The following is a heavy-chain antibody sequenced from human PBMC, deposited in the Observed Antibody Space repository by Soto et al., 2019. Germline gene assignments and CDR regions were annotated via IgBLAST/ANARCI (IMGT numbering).Heavy chain of an antibody. CDR2: ISGSGGST. D-gene: IGHD1-26*01. J-gene: IGHJ3*02. Sequence: GGSLRLSCAASGFTFSSYAMSWVRQAPGKGLEWVSAISGSGGSTYYADSVKGRFTISRDNSKSTLYLQMNSLRAEDTAVYYCAKDQWELLSYDAFDIWGQGTMVTVSS. CDR1: GFTFSSYA. CDR3: AKDQWELLSYDAFDI. V-gene: IGHV3-23*01.